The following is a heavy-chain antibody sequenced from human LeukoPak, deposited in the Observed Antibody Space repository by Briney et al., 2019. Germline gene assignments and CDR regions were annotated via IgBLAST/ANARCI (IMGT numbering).Heavy chain of an antibody. Sequence: PGGSLRLSCAVSGFTFSSYWMSWVRQAPGKGLEWVANINEDGSGKYYMDSVKGRFTISRDNDKNSLYLQMNSLRAEDTAIYYCMRSEVGRNWFDPWGQGTLVTVSS. J-gene: IGHJ5*02. CDR1: GFTFSSYW. CDR3: MRSEVGRNWFDP. V-gene: IGHV3-7*03. CDR2: INEDGSGK. D-gene: IGHD3-3*01.